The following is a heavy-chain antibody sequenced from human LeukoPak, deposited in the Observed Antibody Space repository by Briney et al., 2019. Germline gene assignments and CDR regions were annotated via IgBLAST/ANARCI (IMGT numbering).Heavy chain of an antibody. CDR2: ISGGSGST. CDR1: GFTFSSSA. J-gene: IGHJ3*02. V-gene: IGHV3-23*01. D-gene: IGHD6-19*01. CDR3: AKAEAVAGSGTFDI. Sequence: GGSLRLSCAASGFTFSSSAMSWVRQTPGKGLEWVSAISGGSGSTYYADSVKGRFTISRDNSKNTLSLQMNSLRAEDTAVYYCAKAEAVAGSGTFDIWGQGTMVTVSS.